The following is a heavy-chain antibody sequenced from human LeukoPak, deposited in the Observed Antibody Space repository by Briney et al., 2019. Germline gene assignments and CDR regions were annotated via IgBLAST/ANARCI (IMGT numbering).Heavy chain of an antibody. CDR3: ARPYSSSPYDAFDI. J-gene: IGHJ3*02. Sequence: SETLSLTCAVYGGSFSGYYWSWIRQPAGKGLEWIGRIYTSGSTNYNPSLKSRVTMSVDTSKNQFSLKLSSVTAADTAVYYCARPYSSSPYDAFDIWGQGTMVTASS. CDR2: IYTSGST. CDR1: GGSFSGYY. D-gene: IGHD6-6*01. V-gene: IGHV4-59*10.